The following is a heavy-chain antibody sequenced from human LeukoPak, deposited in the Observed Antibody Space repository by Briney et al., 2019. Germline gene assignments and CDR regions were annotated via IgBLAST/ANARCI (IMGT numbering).Heavy chain of an antibody. V-gene: IGHV1-2*04. D-gene: IGHD3-10*01. Sequence: ASVKVSCKASGYTFTGYYMHWVRQAPGQGLEWMGWINPNSGGTNYAQKFQGWVTMTRDTSISTAYMELSRLRSDDTAVYYCARDSRILWFGELFVLGENSNSFDYWGQGTLVTVSS. CDR3: ARDSRILWFGELFVLGENSNSFDY. CDR1: GYTFTGYY. CDR2: INPNSGGT. J-gene: IGHJ4*02.